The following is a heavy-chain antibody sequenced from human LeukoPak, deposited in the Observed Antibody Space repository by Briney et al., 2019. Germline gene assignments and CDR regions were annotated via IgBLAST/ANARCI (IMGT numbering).Heavy chain of an antibody. CDR1: GFTFSSYS. Sequence: GRSLRLSCAASGFTFSSYSMNWVRQAPGKGLEWVSYSSSSRGYIYYADSVKGRFTISRDNAKNSLYLQMNSLRAEDTAVYYCARALGRVSPRAFDIWGQGTMVTVSS. CDR2: SSSSRGYI. V-gene: IGHV3-21*01. D-gene: IGHD3-10*01. CDR3: ARALGRVSPRAFDI. J-gene: IGHJ3*02.